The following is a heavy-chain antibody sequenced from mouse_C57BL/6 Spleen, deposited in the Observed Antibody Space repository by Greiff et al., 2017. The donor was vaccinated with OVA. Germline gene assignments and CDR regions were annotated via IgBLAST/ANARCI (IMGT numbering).Heavy chain of an antibody. J-gene: IGHJ2*01. CDR3: ARREVNDYRVY. Sequence: QVHVKQSGAELVKPGASVKISCKASGYAFSSYWMNWVKQRPGQGLEWIGPIYPGDGDTNYNGKFKGKATLTADKSSSTAYMQLSSLTSEDSAVYFGARREVNDYRVYWGQGTTLTVSS. V-gene: IGHV1-80*01. CDR2: IYPGDGDT. D-gene: IGHD2-4*01. CDR1: GYAFSSYW.